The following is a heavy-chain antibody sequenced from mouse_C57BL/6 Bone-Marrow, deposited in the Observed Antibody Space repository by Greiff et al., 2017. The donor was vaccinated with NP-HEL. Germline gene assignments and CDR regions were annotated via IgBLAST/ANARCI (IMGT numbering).Heavy chain of an antibody. D-gene: IGHD1-1*01. CDR1: GYTFTDYY. CDR3: ARKGIYYYGSSLDY. J-gene: IGHJ2*01. Sequence: VQLQQSGAELVRPGASVKLSCKASGYTFTDYYINWVKQRPGQGLEWIARIYPGSGNTYYNEKFKGKATLTAEKSSSTAYMQLSSLTSEDSAVYFCARKGIYYYGSSLDYWGQGTTLTVSS. CDR2: IYPGSGNT. V-gene: IGHV1-76*01.